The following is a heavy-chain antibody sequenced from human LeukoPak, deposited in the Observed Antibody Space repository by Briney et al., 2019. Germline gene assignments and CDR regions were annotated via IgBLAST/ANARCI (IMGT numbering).Heavy chain of an antibody. D-gene: IGHD3-9*01. CDR1: GFTFSDYY. Sequence: PGGSLRLSCAASGFTFSDYYMSWIRQAPGKGLEWVSYISSSGSTIYYADSVKGRFTISRDNAKNSLYLQMNSLRAEDTAVYYCVRGAHYDIFAYYFDYWGQGTLVTVSS. J-gene: IGHJ4*02. CDR3: VRGAHYDIFAYYFDY. V-gene: IGHV3-11*01. CDR2: ISSSGSTI.